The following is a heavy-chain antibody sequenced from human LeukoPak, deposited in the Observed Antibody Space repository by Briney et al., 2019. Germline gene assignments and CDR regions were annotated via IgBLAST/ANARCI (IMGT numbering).Heavy chain of an antibody. J-gene: IGHJ6*03. CDR1: GFTFSSYS. D-gene: IGHD6-13*01. Sequence: EGSLRLSCAASGFTFSSYSMNWVRQAPGKGLEWVSSISSSSSYIYYADSVKGRFTISRDNAKNSLYLQMNSLRAEDTAVYYCARDLGSSRPYYYYYMDVWGKGTTVTVS. CDR2: ISSSSSYI. V-gene: IGHV3-21*01. CDR3: ARDLGSSRPYYYYYMDV.